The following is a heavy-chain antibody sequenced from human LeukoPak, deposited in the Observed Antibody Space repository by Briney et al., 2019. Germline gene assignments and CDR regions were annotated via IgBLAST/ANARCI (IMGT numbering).Heavy chain of an antibody. V-gene: IGHV3-48*01. CDR1: GFTFSSYS. J-gene: IGHJ4*02. CDR3: ARAGSTWIQLWTIDY. D-gene: IGHD5-18*01. CDR2: ISSSSSTI. Sequence: GGSLRLSCAASGFTFSSYSMNWVRQAPGKGLEWVSYISSSSSTIYYADSVKGRFTISRDNAKNSLYLQMNSLRAEDTAVYYCARAGSTWIQLWTIDYWGQGTLVTVSS.